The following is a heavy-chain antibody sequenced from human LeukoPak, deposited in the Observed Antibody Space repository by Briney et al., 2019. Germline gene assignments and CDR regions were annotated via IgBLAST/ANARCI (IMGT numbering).Heavy chain of an antibody. V-gene: IGHV3-9*01. CDR2: ISWNSGSI. CDR1: GFTFDDYA. Sequence: GGSLRLSCAASGFTFDDYAMHWVRQAPGKGLEWVSGISWNSGSIGYADSVKGRFTISRDNAKNSLYLQMNSLRAEDTAVYYCARGTAVHYWGQGTLVTVSS. D-gene: IGHD2-2*01. J-gene: IGHJ4*02. CDR3: ARGTAVHY.